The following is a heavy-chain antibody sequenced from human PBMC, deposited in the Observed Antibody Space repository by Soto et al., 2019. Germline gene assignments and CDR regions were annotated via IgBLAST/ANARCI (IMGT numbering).Heavy chain of an antibody. CDR3: ARLASGSGWFDP. J-gene: IGHJ5*02. V-gene: IGHV4-39*01. CDR1: GGSISSSSYY. D-gene: IGHD3-10*01. CDR2: IYYSGST. Sequence: SETLSLTCTVSGGSISSSSYYWGWIRQPPGKGLEWIGSIYYSGSTYYNPSLKSRVTISVDTSKNQFSLKLSSVTAADTAVYYCARLASGSGWFDPWGQGTLVTVSS.